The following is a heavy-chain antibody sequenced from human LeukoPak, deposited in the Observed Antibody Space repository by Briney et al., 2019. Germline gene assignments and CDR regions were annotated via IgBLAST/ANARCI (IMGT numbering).Heavy chain of an antibody. CDR2: IYYRGST. D-gene: IGHD2-2*01. V-gene: IGHV4-59*08. CDR1: GGSISGYY. Sequence: PSETLSLTCTVSGGSISGYYWSWIRQPPGKGLEWIGYIYYRGSTSYNPSLKSRVTISLDTSKNQFSLKLSSVTAADTAVYYCARSAAASYHDYWRQGTLVGVSS. J-gene: IGHJ4*02. CDR3: ARSAAASYHDY.